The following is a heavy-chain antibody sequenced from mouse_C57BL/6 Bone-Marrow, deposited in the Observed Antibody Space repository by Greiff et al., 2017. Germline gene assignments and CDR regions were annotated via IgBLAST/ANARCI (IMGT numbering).Heavy chain of an antibody. CDR1: GYTFTSYG. V-gene: IGHV1-81*01. J-gene: IGHJ4*01. CDR2: IYPRSGNT. Sequence: QVQLQQSGAELARPGASVKLSCKASGYTFTSYGISWVKQRTGQGLEWIGEIYPRSGNTYYNEKFKGKATLTADKSSSTAYMELRSLTSEDSAVXFCARRGYGSYYYAMDYWGQGTSVTVSS. CDR3: ARRGYGSYYYAMDY. D-gene: IGHD1-1*01.